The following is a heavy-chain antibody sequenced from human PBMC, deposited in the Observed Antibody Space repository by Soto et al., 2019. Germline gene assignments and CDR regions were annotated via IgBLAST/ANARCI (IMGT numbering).Heavy chain of an antibody. CDR2: ISGSGGST. D-gene: IGHD3-3*01. CDR3: AKGGELGDFWGGYDNYFDY. CDR1: GFTFSSYA. V-gene: IGHV3-23*01. Sequence: GGSLRLSCAASGFTFSSYAMSWVRQAPGKGLEWVSAISGSGGSTYYADSVKGRFTISRDNSKNTLYMQMNSLRAEGTAVYYWAKGGELGDFWGGYDNYFDYWGQGTLVTVSS. J-gene: IGHJ4*02.